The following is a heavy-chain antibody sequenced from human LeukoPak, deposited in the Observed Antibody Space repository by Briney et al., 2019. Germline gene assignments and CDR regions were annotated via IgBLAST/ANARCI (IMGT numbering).Heavy chain of an antibody. CDR1: GGTFSSYA. D-gene: IGHD5-12*01. V-gene: IGHV1-69*06. J-gene: IGHJ4*02. Sequence: SVKVSCKASGGTFSSYAISWVRQAPGQGLEWMGGIIPIFGTTNYAQRFQDRVTITADKSTSTAYMELSSLRSEDTAVYYCAKDPGWLPKFDYWGQGTLVTVSS. CDR3: AKDPGWLPKFDY. CDR2: IIPIFGTT.